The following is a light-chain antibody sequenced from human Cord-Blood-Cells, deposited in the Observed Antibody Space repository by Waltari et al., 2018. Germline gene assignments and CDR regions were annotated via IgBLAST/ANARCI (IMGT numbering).Light chain of an antibody. CDR3: QQLNSYPPFS. V-gene: IGKV1-9*01. Sequence: DIQLTQSPSFLSASVGDRVTITCRASQGISSYLAWYQQKPGKAPKLLIYSASTLQSGVPSRFSCSGAGTEFTLTISSLQPEDVATYYCQQLNSYPPFSFGQGTKLEIK. CDR2: SAS. CDR1: QGISSY. J-gene: IGKJ2*03.